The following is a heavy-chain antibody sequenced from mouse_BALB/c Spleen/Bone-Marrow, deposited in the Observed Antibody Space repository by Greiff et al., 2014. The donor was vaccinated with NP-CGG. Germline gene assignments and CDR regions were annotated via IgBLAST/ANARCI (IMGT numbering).Heavy chain of an antibody. Sequence: VQLQQSGAELVKPGASVKLSCTASGFNIKDSYIHWVKRRPEQGLEWIGRIDPANGNTNYDPKFQGKATITADTSSNTAYLHLNSLTSEDTAVYYCARSPGKVNYWGQRTLVPVPA. J-gene: IGHJ3*01. CDR3: ARSPGKVNY. CDR1: GFNIKDSY. D-gene: IGHD1-3*01. CDR2: IDPANGNT. V-gene: IGHV14-3*02.